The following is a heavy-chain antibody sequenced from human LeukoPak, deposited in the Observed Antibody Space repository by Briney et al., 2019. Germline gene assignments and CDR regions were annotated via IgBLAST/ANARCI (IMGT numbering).Heavy chain of an antibody. J-gene: IGHJ6*03. Sequence: ASVKVSCKASGYTFTSYGISWVRQAPGQGLEWMGWISAYNGNTNYAQKHQGRVTMTTDTSTSTAYMELRSLRSDDTAVYYCARDPGEYSGSYYRFGYYYYMDVWGKGTTVTVSS. V-gene: IGHV1-18*01. CDR3: ARDPGEYSGSYYRFGYYYYMDV. CDR2: ISAYNGNT. CDR1: GYTFTSYG. D-gene: IGHD1-26*01.